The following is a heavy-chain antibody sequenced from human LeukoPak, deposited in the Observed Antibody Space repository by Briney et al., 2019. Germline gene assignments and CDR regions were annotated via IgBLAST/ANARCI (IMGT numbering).Heavy chain of an antibody. J-gene: IGHJ4*02. CDR2: IYHSGST. V-gene: IGHV4-30-2*01. Sequence: SETLSLTCAVSGGSISSGGYSWSWLRQPPGKGLEWIGYIYHSGSTYYNPSLKSRVTISVDRSKNQFSLKLSSVTAADTAVYYCARAGYCSGGSCHDPFDYWGQGTLVTVSS. CDR1: GGSISSGGYS. CDR3: ARAGYCSGGSCHDPFDY. D-gene: IGHD2-15*01.